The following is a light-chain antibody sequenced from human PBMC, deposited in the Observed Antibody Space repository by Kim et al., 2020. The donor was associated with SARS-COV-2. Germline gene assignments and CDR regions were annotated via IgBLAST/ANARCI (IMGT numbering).Light chain of an antibody. CDR2: GAS. J-gene: IGKJ1*01. V-gene: IGKV3-20*01. CDR1: QRLSSSY. Sequence: EIVLTQSPGTLSLSPGERATLSCRASQRLSSSYLAWYQQKPGQAPRLLIFGASSRAIGIPDRFSGSGSGTDFTLTISRLEPEDFAVYYCQQYGSSPCTFGQGTKVDIK. CDR3: QQYGSSPCT.